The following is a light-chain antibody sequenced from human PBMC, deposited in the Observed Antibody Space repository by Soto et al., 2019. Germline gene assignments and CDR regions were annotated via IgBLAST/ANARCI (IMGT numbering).Light chain of an antibody. CDR2: DAS. V-gene: IGKV3-11*01. CDR1: QSVSEY. J-gene: IGKJ1*01. CDR3: HQYGYLGT. Sequence: ETVLTQSPARLSLSPGERATLSCRAGQSVSEYLAWYQQKPGQPPRLLIYDASIRATDIPDRFTGSGSGTDFTLTISRLEPEDFAVYYCHQYGYLGTFGQGTKVDIK.